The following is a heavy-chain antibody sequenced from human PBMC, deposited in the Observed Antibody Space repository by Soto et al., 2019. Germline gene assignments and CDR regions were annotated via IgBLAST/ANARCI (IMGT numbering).Heavy chain of an antibody. Sequence: QVQLVESGGGVVQPGRSLRLSCAASGFTFSSYGMHWVRQAPGKGLEWVAVIWYDGSNKYYADSVKGRFTISRDNSKNTLYLQMNSLRAEDTAVYYCARDGEGDILTGYYSALDYWGRGTLVTVSS. CDR3: ARDGEGDILTGYYSALDY. CDR1: GFTFSSYG. J-gene: IGHJ4*02. V-gene: IGHV3-33*01. D-gene: IGHD3-9*01. CDR2: IWYDGSNK.